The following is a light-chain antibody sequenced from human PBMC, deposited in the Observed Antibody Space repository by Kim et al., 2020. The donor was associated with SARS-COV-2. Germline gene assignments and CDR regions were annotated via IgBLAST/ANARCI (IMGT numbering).Light chain of an antibody. V-gene: IGLV3-19*01. J-gene: IGLJ2*01. Sequence: SSELTQDPAVSVALGQTVTITCQGDSLRSFYATWYQQKPGQSPVLVIYSNNDRPSGIPDRFSGSTSATTASLTITGARAEDEADYFCNSRDTNTNHVVFGGGTRLTVL. CDR2: SNN. CDR3: NSRDTNTNHVV. CDR1: SLRSFY.